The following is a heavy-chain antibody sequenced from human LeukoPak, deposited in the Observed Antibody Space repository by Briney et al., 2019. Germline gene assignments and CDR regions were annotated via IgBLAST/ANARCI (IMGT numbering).Heavy chain of an antibody. CDR1: ALTLSIYG. CDR2: IRFEGSNK. V-gene: IGHV3-30*02. CDR3: SSINSMLRGVSSGAFDI. J-gene: IGHJ3*02. Sequence: GPSLRPSQAPAALTLSIYGTHSVRHAPRKRLGCVAFIRFEGSNKNYAESVKDRFTISRDHTKNTLYMQMNSLPATDPPVTYCSSINSMLRGVSSGAFDIWGQGTMVTVSS. D-gene: IGHD3-10*01.